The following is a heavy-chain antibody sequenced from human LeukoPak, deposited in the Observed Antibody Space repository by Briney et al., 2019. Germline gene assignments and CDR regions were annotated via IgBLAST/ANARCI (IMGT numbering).Heavy chain of an antibody. J-gene: IGHJ5*02. CDR1: GYTFTSYY. CDR2: INPSGGST. D-gene: IGHD3-3*01. CDR3: ARGPQYYDFWSGYYENWFDP. V-gene: IGHV1-46*01. Sequence: GASVKVSCKASGYTFTSYYMHWVRQAPGQGLEWMGIINPSGGSTSYAQKFQGRVTMTRDMSTSTVYMELSSLRSEDTAVYYCARGPQYYDFWSGYYENWFDPWGQGTLVNVSS.